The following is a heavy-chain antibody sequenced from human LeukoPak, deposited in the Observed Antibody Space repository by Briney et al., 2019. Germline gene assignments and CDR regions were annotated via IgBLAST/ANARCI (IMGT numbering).Heavy chain of an antibody. J-gene: IGHJ6*02. Sequence: SETLSLTCTVSGGSISSYYWSWIRQPPGKGLEWIGYIYYSGSTNYNPSLKSRVTISVDTSKNQFSLKLSSVTAADTAVYYCAKRRSSGYLYYYGMDVWGQGTTVTVSS. CDR1: GGSISSYY. V-gene: IGHV4-59*01. CDR2: IYYSGST. D-gene: IGHD3-22*01. CDR3: AKRRSSGYLYYYGMDV.